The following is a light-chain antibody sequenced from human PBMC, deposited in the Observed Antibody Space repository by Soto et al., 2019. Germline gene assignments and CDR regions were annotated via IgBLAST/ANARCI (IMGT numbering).Light chain of an antibody. CDR3: QHFGNSLWT. Sequence: EIVMTQSPATLSVSPGERATLSCRASQSVSSNLAWYQQKPGQAPRLLIYGASTRATGIPARFSGSGSGTDFTLTTSGLEPEDFAVYYCQHFGNSLWTFGQGTKVDIK. J-gene: IGKJ1*01. CDR1: QSVSSN. V-gene: IGKV3D-15*01. CDR2: GAS.